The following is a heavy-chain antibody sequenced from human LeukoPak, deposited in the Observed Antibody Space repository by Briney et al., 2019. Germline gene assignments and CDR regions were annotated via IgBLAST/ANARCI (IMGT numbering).Heavy chain of an antibody. Sequence: SETLSLTCTVSGGSISSYYWSWIRQPPGKGLEWIGYIYYSGSTNYNPSLKSRVTISVDTSKNQFSLKLSSVTAADTAVYYCARREDTDTAISPFDYWGRGTLVTVSS. J-gene: IGHJ4*02. D-gene: IGHD5-18*01. V-gene: IGHV4-59*08. CDR2: IYYSGST. CDR3: ARREDTDTAISPFDY. CDR1: GGSISSYY.